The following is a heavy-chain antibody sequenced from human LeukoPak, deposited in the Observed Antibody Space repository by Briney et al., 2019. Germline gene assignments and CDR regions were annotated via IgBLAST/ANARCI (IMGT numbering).Heavy chain of an antibody. V-gene: IGHV4-4*02. CDR1: GGSISSNW. Sequence: PSETLSLTCAVSGGSISSNWWSWVRQPPGKGLEWIGEIYHSGNTNYNPSPKSRVTISLDKSKNQFSLKLRSVTAADTAVYYCAREEMPGKFDYWGQGTLVTVSS. CDR3: AREEMPGKFDY. CDR2: IYHSGNT. J-gene: IGHJ4*02. D-gene: IGHD1-26*01.